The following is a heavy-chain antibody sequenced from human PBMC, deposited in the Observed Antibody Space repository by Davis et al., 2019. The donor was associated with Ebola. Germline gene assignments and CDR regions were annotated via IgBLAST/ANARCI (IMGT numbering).Heavy chain of an antibody. CDR1: GYTFTNYY. Sequence: ASVKVSCKASGYTFTNYYIHWVRQAPGQGLEWMGRINPNFGGKIYAQKFQDRVTLTIDTSINTAYMDLDRLRSDDTAVYYCARGHTYGRWDDWFDPWGQGTLVTVSS. D-gene: IGHD1-26*01. CDR2: INPNFGGK. CDR3: ARGHTYGRWDDWFDP. J-gene: IGHJ5*02. V-gene: IGHV1-2*06.